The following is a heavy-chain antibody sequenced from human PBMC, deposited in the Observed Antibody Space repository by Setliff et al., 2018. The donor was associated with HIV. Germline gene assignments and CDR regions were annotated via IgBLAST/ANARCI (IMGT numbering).Heavy chain of an antibody. Sequence: GGSLRLSCAASGFNFNTYAMHWVRQGPGKGLEWVAVISSGGSNEYYADSVKGRFTISRDNSKNTLYLQMNSLRAEDTAVYYCARVRSWKFVDGMDVWGQGTTVTVSS. J-gene: IGHJ6*02. CDR2: ISSGGSNE. CDR1: GFNFNTYA. D-gene: IGHD1-1*01. V-gene: IGHV3-30*04. CDR3: ARVRSWKFVDGMDV.